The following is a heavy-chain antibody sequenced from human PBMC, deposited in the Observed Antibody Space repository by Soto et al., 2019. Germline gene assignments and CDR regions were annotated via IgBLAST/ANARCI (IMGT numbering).Heavy chain of an antibody. CDR3: ARAVHRSGFYFDY. CDR1: GGSISSGGYY. V-gene: IGHV4-31*03. CDR2: IYYSGST. Sequence: QVQLQESGPGLVKPAQTLSLTCTVSGGSISSGGYYWTWIRQHPGKGLEWTGYIYYSGSTYYNPSLKSRVTISLDTSTNQFSLNLTSVPAADTAVYYCARAVHRSGFYFDYWGQGTLVTVSS. J-gene: IGHJ4*02. D-gene: IGHD3-22*01.